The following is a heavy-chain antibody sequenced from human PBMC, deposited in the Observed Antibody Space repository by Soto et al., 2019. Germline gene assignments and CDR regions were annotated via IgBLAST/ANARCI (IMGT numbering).Heavy chain of an antibody. J-gene: IGHJ3*02. V-gene: IGHV4-30-2*01. Sequence: SQILSLTDDVSGDTSSTGGYTRACIRKPPGKALEWIGHTYHSGNPYYNPSLKSRVIISVDTSKNQFSLKLSSVTAADTAVYYCAREGYSSSWYAWGAFDIWGQGTMVTVSS. CDR1: GDTSSTGGYT. CDR3: AREGYSSSWYAWGAFDI. D-gene: IGHD6-13*01. CDR2: TYHSGNP.